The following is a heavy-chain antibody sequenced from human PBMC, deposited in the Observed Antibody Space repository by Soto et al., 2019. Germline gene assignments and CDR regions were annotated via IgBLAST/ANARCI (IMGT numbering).Heavy chain of an antibody. CDR1: GGSFSGYY. Sequence: SETLSLTCAVYGGSFSGYYWCWIRQPPGKGLEWIGYIYYSGRTNYNPSLKSRVTLSVDTSTKQFSLKVSSVTAADTAVYYCARANYFESSGPFDYWGPGTLVTRLL. CDR2: IYYSGRT. D-gene: IGHD3-22*01. CDR3: ARANYFESSGPFDY. V-gene: IGHV4-59*12. J-gene: IGHJ4*02.